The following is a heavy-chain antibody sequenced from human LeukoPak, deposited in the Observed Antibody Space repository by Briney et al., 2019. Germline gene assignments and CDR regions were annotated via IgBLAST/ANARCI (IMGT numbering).Heavy chain of an antibody. CDR3: AKGRVVAGSKSLTYHWIDP. CDR1: GYAFAGYY. Sequence: ASVKVSCKASGYAFAGYYIHWVRQAPGQGPEWMGWIDPNSGGTKYAQKFQGRVTMTRDMSITTAYMGLSRLRSDDTAMYYCAKGRVVAGSKSLTYHWIDPWGQGTLVTVSS. D-gene: IGHD6-19*01. CDR2: IDPNSGGT. V-gene: IGHV1-2*02. J-gene: IGHJ5*02.